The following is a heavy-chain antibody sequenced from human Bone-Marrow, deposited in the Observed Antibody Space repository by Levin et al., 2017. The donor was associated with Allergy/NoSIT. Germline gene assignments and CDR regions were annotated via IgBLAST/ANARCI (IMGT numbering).Heavy chain of an antibody. D-gene: IGHD1-7*01. CDR2: ISSSGSTI. Sequence: GGSLRLSCAASGFTFSDYYMSWIRQAPGKGLEWVSYISSSGSTIYYADSVKGRFTISRDNAKNSLYLQMNSLRAEDTAVYYCARSPRNWNYFYSDYWGQGTLVTVSS. CDR3: ARSPRNWNYFYSDY. V-gene: IGHV3-11*01. J-gene: IGHJ4*02. CDR1: GFTFSDYY.